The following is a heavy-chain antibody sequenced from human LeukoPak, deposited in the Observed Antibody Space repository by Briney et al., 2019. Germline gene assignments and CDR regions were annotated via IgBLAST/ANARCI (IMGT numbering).Heavy chain of an antibody. V-gene: IGHV1-8*01. CDR2: MNPNSGNT. CDR3: ARDSSSWYYDAFDI. J-gene: IGHJ3*02. D-gene: IGHD6-13*01. Sequence: ASVKVSCKASGYTFTSYDINWVRQTTGQGLEWMGWMNPNSGNTGYAQKFQGRVTMTRNTSISTAYMELSSLRSEDTAVYYCARDSSSWYYDAFDIWGQGTMVTVSS. CDR1: GYTFTSYD.